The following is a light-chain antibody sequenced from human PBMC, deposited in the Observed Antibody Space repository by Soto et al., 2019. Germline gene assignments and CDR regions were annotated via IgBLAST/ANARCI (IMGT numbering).Light chain of an antibody. V-gene: IGKV3D-7*01. CDR3: QQDYNFAWT. CDR2: GVS. J-gene: IGKJ1*01. Sequence: EIVLTQSPATMSLSPGERSTPSCLASQPVSSNFLAWYQQKPGQAPRLLIYGVSSRASGIPDRFSGSGSGTDFTLTISSLQPEDFAVYYCQQDYNFAWTFGPGTKVDIK. CDR1: QPVSSNF.